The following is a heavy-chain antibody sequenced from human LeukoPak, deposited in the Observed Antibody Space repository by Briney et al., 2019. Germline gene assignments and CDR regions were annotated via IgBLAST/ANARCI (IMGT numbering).Heavy chain of an antibody. CDR3: ARGLEWELLRFDY. D-gene: IGHD1-26*01. Sequence: GGSLRLSCAASGFTFSDYYMSWIRQAPGKGLEWVSYISSSGSTIYYADSVKGRFTIPRDNAKNSLYLQMNSLRAEDTAVYYCARGLEWELLRFDYWGQGTLVTVSS. J-gene: IGHJ4*02. CDR1: GFTFSDYY. V-gene: IGHV3-11*01. CDR2: ISSSGSTI.